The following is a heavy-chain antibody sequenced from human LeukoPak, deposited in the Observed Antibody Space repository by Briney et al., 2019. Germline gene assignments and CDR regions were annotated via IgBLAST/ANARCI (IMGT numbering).Heavy chain of an antibody. V-gene: IGHV1-69*13. J-gene: IGHJ3*02. CDR1: GGTFSSYA. CDR3: ARDLTDIVVVVAATSDAFDI. Sequence: ASVKVSYKASGGTFSSYAISWVRQAPGQGLEWMGGIIPIFGTANYAQKFQGRVTITADESTSTAYMELSSLRSEDTAVYYCARDLTDIVVVVAATSDAFDIWGQGTMVTVSS. CDR2: IIPIFGTA. D-gene: IGHD2-15*01.